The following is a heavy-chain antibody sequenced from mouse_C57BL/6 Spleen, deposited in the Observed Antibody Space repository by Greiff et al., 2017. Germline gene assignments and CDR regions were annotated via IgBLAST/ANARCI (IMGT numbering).Heavy chain of an antibody. CDR3: ARRGGTGTSWFAY. CDR1: GYTFTSYW. J-gene: IGHJ3*01. Sequence: QVQLKQPGAELVMPGASVKLSCKASGYTFTSYWMHWVKQRPGQGLEWIGEIDPSDSYTNYNQKFKGKSTLTVDKSSSTAYMQLSSLTSEDSAVYYCARRGGTGTSWFAYWGQGTLVTVSA. D-gene: IGHD4-1*01. CDR2: IDPSDSYT. V-gene: IGHV1-69*01.